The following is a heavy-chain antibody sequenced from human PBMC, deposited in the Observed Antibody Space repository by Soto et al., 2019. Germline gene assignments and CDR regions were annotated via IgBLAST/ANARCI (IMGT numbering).Heavy chain of an antibody. V-gene: IGHV3-53*02. CDR3: ARALPVAKGGFDP. J-gene: IGHJ5*02. Sequence: EVQLVETGGGLIQPGGSLRLSCAASGFTVSNTYMTWVRQPPGKGLECVSVSYTAGGTNYADSVKGRFIISRDNSKNTLYLQMTSLRAEYTAVYYCARALPVAKGGFDPWGQGTLVTVSS. D-gene: IGHD2-2*01. CDR1: GFTVSNTY. CDR2: SYTAGGT.